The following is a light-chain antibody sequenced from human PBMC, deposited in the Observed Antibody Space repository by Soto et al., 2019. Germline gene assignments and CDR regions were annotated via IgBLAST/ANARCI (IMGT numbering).Light chain of an antibody. CDR2: DAS. J-gene: IGKJ2*01. Sequence: DIQMTQSPSPLSVSIGDRVTITCRASQSIDNWLAWYQQKPGKAPRLLIYDASRVKTGVPSRFTASGSGTEFTLTINTLQADDSATYFCQHYNGYPYTFGPGTKVDIK. CDR1: QSIDNW. V-gene: IGKV1-5*01. CDR3: QHYNGYPYT.